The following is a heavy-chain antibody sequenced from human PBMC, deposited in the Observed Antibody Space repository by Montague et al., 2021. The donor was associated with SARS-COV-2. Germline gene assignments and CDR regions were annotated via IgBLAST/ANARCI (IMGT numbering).Heavy chain of an antibody. CDR3: AKKTFGPQGYFAP. J-gene: IGHJ5*02. D-gene: IGHD3-10*01. CDR2: ISAGGAHA. CDR1: GLTFSNYA. Sequence: SLRLSCAASGLTFSNYAMGWVRQTPGKGLEYVSVISAGGAHAYYXDSVKDRFTISRDNSKNTLYLQMNSLRAEDTALYYCAKKTFGPQGYFAPWGQGTLVTVSS. V-gene: IGHV3-23*01.